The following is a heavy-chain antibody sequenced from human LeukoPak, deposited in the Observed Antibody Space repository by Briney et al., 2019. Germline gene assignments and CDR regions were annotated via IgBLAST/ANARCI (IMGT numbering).Heavy chain of an antibody. J-gene: IGHJ3*02. V-gene: IGHV4-39*07. Sequence: SETLSLTCTVSGGSISSSSYYWGWIRQPPGKGLEWIGEINHSGSTNYNPSLKSRVTISVDTSKNQFSLKLSSVTAADTAVYYCARGLGVVDIVVVVAATDDAFDIWGQGTMVTVSS. D-gene: IGHD2-15*01. CDR1: GGSISSSSYY. CDR2: INHSGST. CDR3: ARGLGVVDIVVVVAATDDAFDI.